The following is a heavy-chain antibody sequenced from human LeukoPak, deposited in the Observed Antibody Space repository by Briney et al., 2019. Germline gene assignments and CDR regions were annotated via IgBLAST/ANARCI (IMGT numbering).Heavy chain of an antibody. CDR1: GDTFTSYY. D-gene: IGHD6-19*01. V-gene: IGHV1-46*01. J-gene: IGHJ4*02. CDR2: IFPSGGGT. Sequence: ASVKVSCKASGDTFTSYYIHWVRQAPGQGLEWKGIIFPSGGGTSYAQKFQGRVTMTSDTSTSTVYMELSSLRSEDTAMYYCAREHRSGRQGRDYWGQGTLVTVSS. CDR3: AREHRSGRQGRDY.